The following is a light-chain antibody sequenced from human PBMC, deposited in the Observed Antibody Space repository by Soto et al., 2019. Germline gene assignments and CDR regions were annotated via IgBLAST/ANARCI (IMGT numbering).Light chain of an antibody. J-gene: IGKJ4*01. CDR2: AAS. CDR1: QYIGRY. Sequence: DIQMTQSPSSLSASVGDRVTITCRTGQYIGRYLNWYQQKPGKAPKLLIYAASILHSGVPSRFSGSGSGTDFTLTISSLQPEDFATYSCQQTYRTPLTFGGGTKVEIK. CDR3: QQTYRTPLT. V-gene: IGKV1-39*01.